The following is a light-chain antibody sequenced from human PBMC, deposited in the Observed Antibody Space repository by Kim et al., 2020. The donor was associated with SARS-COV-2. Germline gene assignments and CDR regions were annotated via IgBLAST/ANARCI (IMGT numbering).Light chain of an antibody. Sequence: VALGQTVRITCPGYSLRMYYTTWFQEKPGHAPMVVVDGKNNRPSGSPARFSGSSSGNTASLTITGTQAGDEADYYCNSRDNNDNVLFGGGTQLTVL. CDR2: GKN. V-gene: IGLV3-19*01. CDR3: NSRDNNDNVL. CDR1: SLRMYY. J-gene: IGLJ2*01.